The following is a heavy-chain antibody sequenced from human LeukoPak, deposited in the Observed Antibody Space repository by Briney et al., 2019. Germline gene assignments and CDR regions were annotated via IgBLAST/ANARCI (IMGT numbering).Heavy chain of an antibody. V-gene: IGHV1-18*01. D-gene: IGHD3-10*01. Sequence: ASVKVSCKASGYTFTSYGISWVRQAPGQGLEWMGWISAYNGNTNYAQKLQGRVTMTTDTSTSTAYMELRSLRSDDTAVYYCARDQKWVRGVIITGYYYYGMDVWGQGTTVTVSS. CDR2: ISAYNGNT. J-gene: IGHJ6*02. CDR1: GYTFTSYG. CDR3: ARDQKWVRGVIITGYYYYGMDV.